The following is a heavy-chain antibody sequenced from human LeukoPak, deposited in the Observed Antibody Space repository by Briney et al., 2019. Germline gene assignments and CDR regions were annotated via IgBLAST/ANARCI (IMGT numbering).Heavy chain of an antibody. Sequence: SETLSLTCDVYGGSFSAYYWSWIRQPPGKGLEWIGYIYYSGSTNYNPSLKSRVTISVDTSKNQFSLKLSSVTAADTAVYYCARVIVNWFDPWGQGTLVTVSS. CDR3: ARVIVNWFDP. V-gene: IGHV4-59*01. CDR2: IYYSGST. D-gene: IGHD2/OR15-2a*01. CDR1: GGSFSAYY. J-gene: IGHJ5*02.